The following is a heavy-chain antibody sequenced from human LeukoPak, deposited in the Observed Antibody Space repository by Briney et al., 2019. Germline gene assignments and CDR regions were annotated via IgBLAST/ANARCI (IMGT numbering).Heavy chain of an antibody. CDR2: IGVSGAST. CDR1: GFTFNNYA. CDR3: AKTARTSRTGVDV. D-gene: IGHD1-14*01. J-gene: IGHJ6*02. Sequence: GGSLRLSCAASGFTFNNYAMTWVRQAPGKGLEWFSVIGVSGASTYSADSGKGRFTISRDNSKNTLYLQMNSLRAEDTAVYYCAKTARTSRTGVDVWGQGTTVTVSS. V-gene: IGHV3-23*01.